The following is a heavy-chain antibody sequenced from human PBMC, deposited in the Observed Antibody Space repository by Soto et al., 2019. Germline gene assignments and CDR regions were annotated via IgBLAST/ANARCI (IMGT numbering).Heavy chain of an antibody. J-gene: IGHJ6*02. CDR2: ISSSSSYT. D-gene: IGHD6-13*01. CDR1: GFTFSDYY. V-gene: IGHV3-11*06. CDR3: ARASSIAAAPHYYGMDV. Sequence: PGGSLRLSCAASGFTFSDYYMSWIRQAPGKGLEWVSYISSSSSYTNYADSVKGRFTISRDNAKNSLYLQMNSLRAEDTAVYYCARASSIAAAPHYYGMDVWGQGTTVTVSS.